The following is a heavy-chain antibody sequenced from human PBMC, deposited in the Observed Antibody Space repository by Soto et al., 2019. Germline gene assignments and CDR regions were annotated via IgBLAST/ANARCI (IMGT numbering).Heavy chain of an antibody. CDR3: AMGEGYFDY. J-gene: IGHJ4*02. CDR1: GFTFSSYG. V-gene: IGHV3-33*01. CDR2: IWYDGSNK. D-gene: IGHD1-26*01. Sequence: QVQLVESGGGVVQPGRSLRLSCAASGFTFSSYGMHWVRQAPGKGLEWVAVIWYDGSNKYYADSVKGRFTISRDNSKNTLYLQMNSLRAEDTAVYYCAMGEGYFDYWGQGTLVTVSS.